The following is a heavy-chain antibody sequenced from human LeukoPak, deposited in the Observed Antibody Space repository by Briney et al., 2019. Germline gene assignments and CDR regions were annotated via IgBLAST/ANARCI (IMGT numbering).Heavy chain of an antibody. J-gene: IGHJ5*02. CDR3: ARDTAMVTYWFDP. Sequence: ASVKVSCKASGYTFTGYYMHWVRQAPGQGLEWMGWINPNSGGTNYAQKFQGRVTITRDTSITTAYVELNRLRSDDTAVYYCARDTAMVTYWFDPWGQGTLVTVSS. CDR2: INPNSGGT. V-gene: IGHV1-2*02. CDR1: GYTFTGYY. D-gene: IGHD5-18*01.